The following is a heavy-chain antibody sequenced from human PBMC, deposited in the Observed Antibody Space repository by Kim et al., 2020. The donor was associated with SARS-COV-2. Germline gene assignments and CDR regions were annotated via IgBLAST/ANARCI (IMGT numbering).Heavy chain of an antibody. CDR1: GGSISSYY. D-gene: IGHD3-10*01. CDR3: ARLRERRITMVRGVISGYYYYGMDV. CDR2: IYYSGST. J-gene: IGHJ6*02. Sequence: SETLSLTCTVSGGSISSYYWSWIRQPPGKGLEWIGYIYYSGSTNYNPSLKSRVTISVDTSKNQFSLKLSSVTAADTAVYYCARLRERRITMVRGVISGYYYYGMDVWGQGTTVTVCS. V-gene: IGHV4-59*13.